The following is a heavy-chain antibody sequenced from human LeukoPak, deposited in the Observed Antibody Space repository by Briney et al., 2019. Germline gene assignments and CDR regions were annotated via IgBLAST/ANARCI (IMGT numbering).Heavy chain of an antibody. CDR1: GFTFRNYY. D-gene: IGHD2-15*01. V-gene: IGHV3-64D*06. J-gene: IGHJ3*01. CDR2: ISSNGDNT. CDR3: TRDSALLGVAFDL. Sequence: GRSLRLSCAASGFTFRNYYMHWVRQAPGKGLEYVAGISSNGDNTDFADSAKGRFTISRDNSKSTLFLQMNSLRAEDTAVYFCTRDSALLGVAFDLWGQGTVVTVSS.